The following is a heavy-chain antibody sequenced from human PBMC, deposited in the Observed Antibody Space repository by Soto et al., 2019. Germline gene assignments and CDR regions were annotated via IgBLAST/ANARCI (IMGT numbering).Heavy chain of an antibody. CDR1: GITYTTYA. D-gene: IGHD3-16*02. CDR2: INTGNGNT. J-gene: IGHJ4*02. CDR3: ARSFSVWGELSFDY. V-gene: IGHV1-3*04. Sequence: ASVKVSCKASGITYTTYAIHWVRQAPGQGLERMGWINTGNGNTSYSQRFQGRVTMTWDTSTSTVYMELSSLGSEDTAVYYCARSFSVWGELSFDYWGQGTLVTVSS.